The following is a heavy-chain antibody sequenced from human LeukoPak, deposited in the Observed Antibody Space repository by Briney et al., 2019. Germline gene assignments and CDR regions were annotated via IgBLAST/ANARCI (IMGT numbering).Heavy chain of an antibody. CDR1: GFTFSTYA. J-gene: IGHJ4*02. D-gene: IGHD1-26*01. CDR2: ISGSGVNT. Sequence: GGSLRLSCAASGFTFSTYAMYWVRQAPGQGLEYVSAISGSGVNTYYANSVKVRFTISRDNSKNTLYLQLGSLRAEDMAVYYCARDSSLGMDWGQGTLFTVSA. CDR3: ARDSSLGMD. V-gene: IGHV3-64*01.